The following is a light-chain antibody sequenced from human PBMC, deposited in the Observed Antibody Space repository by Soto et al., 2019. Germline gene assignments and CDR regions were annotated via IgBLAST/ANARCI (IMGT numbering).Light chain of an antibody. Sequence: MIQSPLSLPVTPGEPASISCRSSQSLLHSRGYSYLDWYQQKPGKAPTLLIYAASNLQSGVPSRFRGSRSGTEFTLTVSSLQPEDFATYYCLQDHDDSWTFGQGTKVDI. CDR1: QSLLHSRGYSY. CDR3: LQDHDDSWT. CDR2: AAS. V-gene: IGKV1-6*02. J-gene: IGKJ1*01.